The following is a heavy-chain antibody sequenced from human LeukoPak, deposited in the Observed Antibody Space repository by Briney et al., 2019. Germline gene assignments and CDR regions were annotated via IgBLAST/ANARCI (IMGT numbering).Heavy chain of an antibody. D-gene: IGHD1-26*01. Sequence: PSETLSLTCTVSGGSISSGGYYWSWIRQHPGKGLEWIGYIYYSGSTYYNPSLKSRVTISVDTSKNQFSLKLSSVTAADTAVYCCARDAVELPRGDYFDYWGQGTLVTVSS. V-gene: IGHV4-31*03. J-gene: IGHJ4*02. CDR3: ARDAVELPRGDYFDY. CDR1: GGSISSGGYY. CDR2: IYYSGST.